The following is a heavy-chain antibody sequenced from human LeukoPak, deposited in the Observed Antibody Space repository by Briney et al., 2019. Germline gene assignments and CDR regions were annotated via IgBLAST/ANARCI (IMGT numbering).Heavy chain of an antibody. Sequence: ASVKVSCKASGYTFTSYYMHWVRQAPGQGLEWMGIINPSGGSTSYAQKFQGRVTMTRDMSTSTVYMELSSLRSEDTAVYYCARDLEENHGSGSYSPTFYMDVWGKGTTVTVSS. CDR3: ARDLEENHGSGSYSPTFYMDV. J-gene: IGHJ6*03. CDR1: GYTFTSYY. CDR2: INPSGGST. D-gene: IGHD3-10*01. V-gene: IGHV1-46*01.